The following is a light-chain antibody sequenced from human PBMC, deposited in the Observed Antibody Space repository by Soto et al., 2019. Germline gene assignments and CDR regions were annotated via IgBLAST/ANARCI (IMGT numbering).Light chain of an antibody. J-gene: IGKJ1*01. CDR1: QRITSY. CDR3: QQYGSSPT. V-gene: IGKV3-11*01. Sequence: EVVLTQSPATLSLSPGERATLSCRASQRITSYLAWYQQRPGQAPRLLMYDATNRASGVPARFSGSKSGTDFTLTISSLQPEDFAVYYCQQYGSSPTFGQGTKVEVK. CDR2: DAT.